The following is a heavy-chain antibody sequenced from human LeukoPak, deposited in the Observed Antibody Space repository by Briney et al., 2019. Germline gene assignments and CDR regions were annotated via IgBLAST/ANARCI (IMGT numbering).Heavy chain of an antibody. V-gene: IGHV1-8*01. J-gene: IGHJ5*02. CDR1: GYTFTTYD. Sequence: ASVKVSCKASGYTFTTYDINWVRQATGQGLEWMGWMNPNSGNTGYAQKFQGRVTMTRNTSISTARMELSSPRSEDTAVYYCARGRGSGHKENWFDPWGQGTLVTVSS. CDR2: MNPNSGNT. D-gene: IGHD6-19*01. CDR3: ARGRGSGHKENWFDP.